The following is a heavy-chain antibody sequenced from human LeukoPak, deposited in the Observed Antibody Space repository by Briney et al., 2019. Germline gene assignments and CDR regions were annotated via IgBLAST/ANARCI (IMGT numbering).Heavy chain of an antibody. V-gene: IGHV3-7*03. CDR3: ARSRYYDFWSGYYARPYFDY. Sequence: GGSLRLSCVASGFTFSSYWMSWVRQAPGKGLEWVANIKQDGSDKYYVDSVRGRFTISRDNAKNSLYLQMNSLRAEDTAVYYCARSRYYDFWSGYYARPYFDYWGQGTLVTVSS. D-gene: IGHD3-3*01. CDR2: IKQDGSDK. J-gene: IGHJ4*02. CDR1: GFTFSSYW.